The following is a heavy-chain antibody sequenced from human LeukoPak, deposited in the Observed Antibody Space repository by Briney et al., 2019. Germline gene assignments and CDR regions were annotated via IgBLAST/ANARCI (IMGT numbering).Heavy chain of an antibody. CDR3: ARHSVYCSSTSCSGPYYYGMDV. Sequence: GGPLNFSGQGSGYSFISYWIGWSGQMPGKGLEWIGIFFAGDSDTRYRPSFQGQVTISAGKSISTDDLQWSSLKASDTAMYYCARHSVYCSSTSCSGPYYYGMDVWGQGTTATVSS. D-gene: IGHD2-2*01. CDR2: FFAGDSDT. V-gene: IGHV5-51*01. CDR1: GYSFISYW. J-gene: IGHJ6*02.